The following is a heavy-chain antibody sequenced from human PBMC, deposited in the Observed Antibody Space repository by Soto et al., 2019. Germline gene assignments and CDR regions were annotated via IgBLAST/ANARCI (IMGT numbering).Heavy chain of an antibody. Sequence: QLVQSGPEVKRPGASVKVSCRPSGYTFMQYSISWIRLAPGQRPEWMGWISGSGVTNYAQRYQGRFTMTVDTSSTTTFMELKSLTSDDTAIYYCARDEKNWAKFDFWGQGTPVTVSS. CDR3: ARDEKNWAKFDF. D-gene: IGHD3-16*01. J-gene: IGHJ4*02. CDR2: ISGSGVT. CDR1: GYTFMQYS. V-gene: IGHV1-18*01.